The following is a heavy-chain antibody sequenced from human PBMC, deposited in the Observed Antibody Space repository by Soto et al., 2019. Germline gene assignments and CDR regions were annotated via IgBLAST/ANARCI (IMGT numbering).Heavy chain of an antibody. CDR3: ARGSTKWAKETDR. Sequence: GGSLRLSCAASGFTFSSYVMSWVRQAPGKGLEWVSVITGSASNTWYGDSVKGRFTISRDNSKETLFLQMDSLRADDTAVYYCARGSTKWAKETDRWGQGTLVTVSS. CDR2: ITGSASNT. CDR1: GFTFSSYV. D-gene: IGHD1-26*01. V-gene: IGHV3-23*01. J-gene: IGHJ5*02.